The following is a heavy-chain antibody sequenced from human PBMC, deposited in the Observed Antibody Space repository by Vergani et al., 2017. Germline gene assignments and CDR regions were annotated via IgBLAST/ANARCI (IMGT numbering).Heavy chain of an antibody. J-gene: IGHJ4*02. Sequence: EVQLVQSGAEVKQSGESLKISCKGSGYRFASYWIGWVRQMPGKGLEWMGIIHGGDSDTRYSPSFQNQVTISADKSISTAYLQWSSLKASDSAMYYCARRSPYSSGWDFDYWGQGTLVTVSS. V-gene: IGHV5-51*01. CDR2: IHGGDSDT. CDR1: GYRFASYW. D-gene: IGHD6-19*01. CDR3: ARRSPYSSGWDFDY.